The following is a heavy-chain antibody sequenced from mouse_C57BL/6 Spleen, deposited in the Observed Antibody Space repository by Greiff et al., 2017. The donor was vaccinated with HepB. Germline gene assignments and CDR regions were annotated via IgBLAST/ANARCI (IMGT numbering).Heavy chain of an antibody. Sequence: QVQLQQPGAELVKPGASVKLSCKASGYTFTSYWMHWVKQRPGQGLEWIGMIHPNSGSTNYNEKFKSKATLTVDKSSSTAYMQLSSLTSEDSAVYYCARRTPYGSSPWFAYWGQGTLVTVSA. CDR2: IHPNSGST. CDR1: GYTFTSYW. V-gene: IGHV1-64*01. CDR3: ARRTPYGSSPWFAY. J-gene: IGHJ3*01. D-gene: IGHD1-1*01.